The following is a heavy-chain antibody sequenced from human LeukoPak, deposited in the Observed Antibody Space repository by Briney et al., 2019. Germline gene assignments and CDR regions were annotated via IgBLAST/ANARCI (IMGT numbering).Heavy chain of an antibody. Sequence: GGSLRLSCAASGFTFSTYAMNWVRQAPGKGLEWVSAISGSGGSTYYADSVKDRFTISRDNSKNTLYLQMNSLRAEDTAVYYCAKELAVTTSLSYYGMDVWGQGTTVTVSS. CDR3: AKELAVTTSLSYYGMDV. D-gene: IGHD4-17*01. CDR1: GFTFSTYA. CDR2: ISGSGGST. J-gene: IGHJ6*02. V-gene: IGHV3-23*01.